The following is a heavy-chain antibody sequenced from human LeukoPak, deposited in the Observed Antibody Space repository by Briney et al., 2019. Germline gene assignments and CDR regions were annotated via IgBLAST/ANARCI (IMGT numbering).Heavy chain of an antibody. Sequence: ASVKVSCKASGYTFTTYGIGWVRQAPGQGLEWMGWISAYNGNTNYVQKFQGRVIMTTDTSTSTAYMELRSLRADDTAVYYCARHLRTTFDYWGQGTLVTVSS. CDR3: ARHLRTTFDY. J-gene: IGHJ4*02. D-gene: IGHD4-11*01. CDR1: GYTFTTYG. V-gene: IGHV1-18*01. CDR2: ISAYNGNT.